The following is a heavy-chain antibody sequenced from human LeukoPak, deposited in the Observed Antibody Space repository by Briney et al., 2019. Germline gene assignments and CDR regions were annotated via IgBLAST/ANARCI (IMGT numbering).Heavy chain of an antibody. CDR3: ATLHIAATGSHAVDV. J-gene: IGHJ6*02. CDR1: GFTLSKYP. Sequence: GGSLRLSCAASGFTLSKYPMHWVRQAPGKGLEWVAVVSHDGVNKYYADSVKGRFTISRENSKNALHLQMNSLRGEDTAVYYCATLHIAATGSHAVDVWGQGTTVTVSS. CDR2: VSHDGVNK. V-gene: IGHV3-30-3*01. D-gene: IGHD6-13*01.